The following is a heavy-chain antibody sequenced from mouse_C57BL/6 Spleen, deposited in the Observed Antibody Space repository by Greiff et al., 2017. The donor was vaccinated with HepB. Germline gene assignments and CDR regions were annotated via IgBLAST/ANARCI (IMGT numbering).Heavy chain of an antibody. J-gene: IGHJ2*01. CDR1: GYTFTDYY. D-gene: IGHD2-3*01. V-gene: IGHV1-26*01. Sequence: EVQLQQSGPELVKPGASVKISCKASGYTFTDYYMNWVKQSHGKSLEWIGDINPNNGGTSYNQKFKGKATLTVDKSSSTAYMELRSLTSEDSAVYYCAGPYDLDYWGQGTTLTVSS. CDR3: AGPYDLDY. CDR2: INPNNGGT.